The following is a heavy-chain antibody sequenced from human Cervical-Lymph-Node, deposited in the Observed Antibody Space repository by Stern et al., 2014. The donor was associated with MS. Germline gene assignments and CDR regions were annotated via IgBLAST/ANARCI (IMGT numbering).Heavy chain of an antibody. Sequence: VQLQQWGAGLLKPSETLSLTCAVYGGSFSSYYWIWIRQPPGKGLEWIGEIDHSGRTNYNPSLKSRVTRSVDTSENQFSLKLDSVTAADTAVYYCASDSGWLDYWGQGTLVTVSS. CDR3: ASDSGWLDY. V-gene: IGHV4-34*01. D-gene: IGHD6-19*01. J-gene: IGHJ4*02. CDR1: GGSFSSYY. CDR2: IDHSGRT.